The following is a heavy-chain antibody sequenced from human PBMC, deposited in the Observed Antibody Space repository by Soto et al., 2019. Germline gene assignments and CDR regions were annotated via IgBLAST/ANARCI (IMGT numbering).Heavy chain of an antibody. D-gene: IGHD6-6*01. CDR2: ISNYNGNT. Sequence: GASVKVSCKASGYTFTGDGISWVRQAPGQGLEWMGWISNYNGNTKYEQKLQGRVTMTTDTSTSTAYMELRSLRSDDTAVFYCAREYSSSSVGYYYGMDVWGQGTTVTVYS. CDR1: GYTFTGDG. CDR3: AREYSSSSVGYYYGMDV. J-gene: IGHJ6*02. V-gene: IGHV1-18*01.